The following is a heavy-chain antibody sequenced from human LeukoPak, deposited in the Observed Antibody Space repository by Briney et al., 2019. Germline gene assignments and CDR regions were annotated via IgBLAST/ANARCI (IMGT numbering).Heavy chain of an antibody. CDR2: IKTDGDQK. Sequence: GGSLRLSCVASGFTFSDYWMSWVRQAPGRGLEWVAYIKTDGDQKNYVDSVKGRFAISRDNARNSLYLQMNSLRDEDTAVYYCARDIPSGFYTPDYWGRGTLVTVSS. CDR1: GFTFSDYW. V-gene: IGHV3-7*01. J-gene: IGHJ4*02. CDR3: ARDIPSGFYTPDY. D-gene: IGHD5-12*01.